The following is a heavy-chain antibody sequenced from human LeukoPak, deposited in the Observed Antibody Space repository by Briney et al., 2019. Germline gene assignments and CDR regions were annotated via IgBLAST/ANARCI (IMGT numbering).Heavy chain of an antibody. Sequence: GGSLRLSCAASGFTFSSYAMSWVRQAPGKGLEWVSAISGSGGSTYYADSVKGRFTISRDNSKNTLYLQMNSLRAEDTAVYYCASNTKYYDILTGYYPAYYFDYWGQGTLATVSS. J-gene: IGHJ4*02. D-gene: IGHD3-9*01. CDR3: ASNTKYYDILTGYYPAYYFDY. CDR1: GFTFSSYA. CDR2: ISGSGGST. V-gene: IGHV3-23*01.